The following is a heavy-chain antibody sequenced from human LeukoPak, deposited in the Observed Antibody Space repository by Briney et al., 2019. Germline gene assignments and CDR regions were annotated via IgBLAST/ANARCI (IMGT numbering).Heavy chain of an antibody. CDR1: GFTFSNYW. J-gene: IGHJ4*02. CDR2: IKQDGSET. CDR3: ARGGSGYSYGKIDS. D-gene: IGHD5-18*01. Sequence: GGSLRLSCAASGFTFSNYWINWVRQAPGKGLEWVANIKQDGSETYCVDSVKGRFTISRDNAKNPLYLQMNSLRDEDTAVYYCARGGSGYSYGKIDSWGQGILVTVSS. V-gene: IGHV3-7*01.